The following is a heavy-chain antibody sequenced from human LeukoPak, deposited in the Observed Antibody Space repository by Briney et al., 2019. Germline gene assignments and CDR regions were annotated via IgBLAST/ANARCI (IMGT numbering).Heavy chain of an antibody. V-gene: IGHV1-18*01. CDR3: AREKAVVAATYFDY. J-gene: IGHJ4*02. CDR1: GDTFTSYG. CDR2: ISAYNGNT. Sequence: ASVKVSCRASGDTFTSYGISWVRQAPGQGREGMGWISAYNGNTNYAQKLQGRVTMTTDTSTSTAYMELRSLRSDDTAVYYCAREKAVVAATYFDYWGQGTLVTVSS. D-gene: IGHD2-15*01.